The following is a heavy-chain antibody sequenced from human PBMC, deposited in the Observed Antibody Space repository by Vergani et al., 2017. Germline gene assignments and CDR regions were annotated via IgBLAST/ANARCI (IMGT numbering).Heavy chain of an antibody. J-gene: IGHJ4*02. Sequence: VQLLESGGGLVQPGGSLRLSCAASGFTFSSYAMSWVRQAPGKGLEWVAVISYDGSNKYYADSVKGRFTISRDNSKNTLYLQMNSLRAEDTAVYYCAKDLKSGSYAGNFDYWGQGTLVTVSS. D-gene: IGHD1-26*01. V-gene: IGHV3-30*18. CDR3: AKDLKSGSYAGNFDY. CDR2: ISYDGSNK. CDR1: GFTFSSYA.